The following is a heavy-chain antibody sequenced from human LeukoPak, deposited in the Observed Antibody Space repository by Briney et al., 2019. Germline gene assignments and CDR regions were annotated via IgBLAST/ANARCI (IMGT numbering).Heavy chain of an antibody. CDR1: GYTFINNW. CDR2: INPTGTRT. D-gene: IGHD2-15*01. J-gene: IGHJ5*02. Sequence: GASVKVFCRASGYTFINNWMHWVRQATGQGLEWIGLINPTGTRTGYAQKFQSRVTMPRDMSTSTDYIELSSLRSEGTAIYYCARDNSVGDIAWWFDPWGQGTLVTVST. V-gene: IGHV1-46*01. CDR3: ARDNSVGDIAWWFDP.